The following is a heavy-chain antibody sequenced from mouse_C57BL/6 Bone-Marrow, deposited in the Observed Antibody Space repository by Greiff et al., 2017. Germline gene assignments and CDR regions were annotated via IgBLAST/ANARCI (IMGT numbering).Heavy chain of an antibody. D-gene: IGHD2-5*01. CDR2: ILPGSGST. V-gene: IGHV1-9*01. CDR3: ARLYYSNYGRPYWYFDV. Sequence: QVQLQQSGAELMKPGASVKLSCKATGYTFTGYWIEWVKQRPGHGLEWIGEILPGSGSTNYNEKFKGKATFTADTSSNTAYMQLSSLTTEDSAIYDCARLYYSNYGRPYWYFDVWGTGTTVTVSS. J-gene: IGHJ1*03. CDR1: GYTFTGYW.